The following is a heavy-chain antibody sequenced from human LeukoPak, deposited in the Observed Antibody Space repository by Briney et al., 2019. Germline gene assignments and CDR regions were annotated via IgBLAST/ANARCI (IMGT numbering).Heavy chain of an antibody. CDR2: INPNSGGT. V-gene: IGHV1-2*02. Sequence: GASVKVSCKASGYTFTGYYMHWVRQAPGQGLEWMGWINPNSGGTNYAQKFQGRVTMTRDTSISTAYMELSRLRSDDTAVYYCARDVQPRDSSGYDAFDIWGQGTMVTVSS. CDR1: GYTFTGYY. D-gene: IGHD3-22*01. CDR3: ARDVQPRDSSGYDAFDI. J-gene: IGHJ3*02.